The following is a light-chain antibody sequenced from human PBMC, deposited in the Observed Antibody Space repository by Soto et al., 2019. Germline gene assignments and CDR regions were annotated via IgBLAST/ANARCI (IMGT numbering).Light chain of an antibody. V-gene: IGKV1-8*01. CDR2: AAS. CDR1: QGISSY. J-gene: IGKJ1*01. Sequence: AIRMTQSPSSFSASTGDRVTITCRASQGISSYLDWCQQKPGKAPKLLIYAASTLQSGVPSRFSGSGSGTDFTLTISCLQSEDFATYYCQQYYSYPRTFGQGNKVEIK. CDR3: QQYYSYPRT.